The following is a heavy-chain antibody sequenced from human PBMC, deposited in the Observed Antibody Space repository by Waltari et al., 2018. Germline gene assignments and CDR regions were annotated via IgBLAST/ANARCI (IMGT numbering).Heavy chain of an antibody. CDR3: ARGDSSGYPIRPYGMDV. V-gene: IGHV1-69*15. J-gene: IGHJ6*02. CDR2: IIPIFGTA. CDR1: GGTFSSYA. Sequence: QVQLVQSGAEVKKPGSSVKVSCKASGGTFSSYAISWVRQAPGQGLEWMGRIIPIFGTANYAQKFQGRVTITADESTSTAYMGLSSLRSEDTAVYYCARGDSSGYPIRPYGMDVWGQGTTVTVSS. D-gene: IGHD3-22*01.